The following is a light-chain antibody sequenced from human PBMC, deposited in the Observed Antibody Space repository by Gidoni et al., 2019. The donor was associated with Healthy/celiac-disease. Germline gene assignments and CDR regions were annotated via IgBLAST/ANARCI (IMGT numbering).Light chain of an antibody. CDR2: DAS. CDR3: QQYDNLIT. J-gene: IGKJ5*01. CDR1: QDISNY. Sequence: DIQLTQSPSSLSASVGDRVTITCHASQDISNYLNWYQQKPGKAPKLLIYDASKLETGVPSRFSGRGSGTDFTLTISSLQPEDIATYYCQQYDNLITFGQGTRLEIK. V-gene: IGKV1-33*01.